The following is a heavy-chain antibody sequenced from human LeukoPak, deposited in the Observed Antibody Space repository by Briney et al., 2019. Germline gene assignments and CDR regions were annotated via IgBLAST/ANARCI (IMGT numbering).Heavy chain of an antibody. CDR3: ARGGSCGTASWFDP. V-gene: IGHV4-38-2*02. J-gene: IGHJ5*02. D-gene: IGHD6-13*01. CDR1: GYSISSGYY. CDR2: IYHSGST. Sequence: SETLSLTCTVSGYSISSGYYWGWIRQPPGKGLEWIGSIYHSGSTYYNPSLKSRVTISVDTSKNQFSLKLSSVTAADTAVYYCARGGSCGTASWFDPWGQGTLVTVSS.